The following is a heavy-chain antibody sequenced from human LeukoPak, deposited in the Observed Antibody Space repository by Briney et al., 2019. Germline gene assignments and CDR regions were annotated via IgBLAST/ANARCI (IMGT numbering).Heavy chain of an antibody. J-gene: IGHJ4*02. CDR2: INAGNGNT. CDR3: ARAHYGDYPFDY. D-gene: IGHD4-17*01. V-gene: IGHV1-3*01. Sequence: ASVKVSCKASGYTFTNFAMHWVRQAPGQRLEWMGWINAGNGNTKYSQKFQGRVTITRDTSASTAYMELSSLRSEDTAVYYCARAHYGDYPFDYWGQGTLVTVSS. CDR1: GYTFTNFA.